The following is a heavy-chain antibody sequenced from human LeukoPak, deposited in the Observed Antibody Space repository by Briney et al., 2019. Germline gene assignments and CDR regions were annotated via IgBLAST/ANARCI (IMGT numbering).Heavy chain of an antibody. CDR2: INSDGSST. J-gene: IGHJ5*02. V-gene: IGHV3-74*01. CDR1: GFTFSSYW. CDR3: ARTGIAARPTVWFDP. Sequence: GGSLRLSRAASGFTFSSYWMHWVRQAPGKGLVWVSHINSDGSSTNYADSVKGRFTISRDNAKNTLYLQMNSLRAEDTAVYYCARTGIAARPTVWFDPWGQGTLVTVSS. D-gene: IGHD6-6*01.